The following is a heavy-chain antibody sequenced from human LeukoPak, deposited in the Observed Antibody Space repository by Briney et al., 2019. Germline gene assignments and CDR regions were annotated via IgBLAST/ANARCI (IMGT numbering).Heavy chain of an antibody. D-gene: IGHD3-16*02. V-gene: IGHV4-59*08. CDR1: GGSIGTYY. Sequence: PSDTLSLTCTVSGGSIGTYYWSWIRQSPGKGLEWIGYIYVAGTRYNPYLQSRVTISVDTSRNHFFLKMSSVTAADTAVYYCARHIGGGIEDMDVWGKGIKVTVS. CDR2: IYVAGT. CDR3: ARHIGGGIEDMDV. J-gene: IGHJ6*03.